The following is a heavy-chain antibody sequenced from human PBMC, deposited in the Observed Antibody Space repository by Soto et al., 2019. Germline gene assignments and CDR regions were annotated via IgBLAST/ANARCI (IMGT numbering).Heavy chain of an antibody. J-gene: IGHJ4*02. CDR3: AKEPYCSGDCYGGATDY. V-gene: IGHV3-23*01. Sequence: EVQLLESGGGLVQPGGSLRLSCAASGFTFSSYAMSWVRQAPGKGLEWLSAISGSGGSTYYADSVKGRFTISRDNSKNTLYLQMNSLRAEDTAVYYCAKEPYCSGDCYGGATDYWGQGTLVTVSS. D-gene: IGHD2-21*02. CDR2: ISGSGGST. CDR1: GFTFSSYA.